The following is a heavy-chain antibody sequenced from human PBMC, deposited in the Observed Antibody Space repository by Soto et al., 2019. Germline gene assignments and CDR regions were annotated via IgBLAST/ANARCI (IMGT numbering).Heavy chain of an antibody. Sequence: SETLSLTCTVSGGSITDYYWSWIRQSPRKGLEWIGNIHYSGSTNYNPSLKSRVTVSVDTSKTQFSLKLTSATAADTAVYYCSREGAFGDTPWGQGTLVTVSS. CDR2: IHYSGST. CDR3: SREGAFGDTP. J-gene: IGHJ5*02. D-gene: IGHD4-17*01. CDR1: GGSITDYY. V-gene: IGHV4-59*01.